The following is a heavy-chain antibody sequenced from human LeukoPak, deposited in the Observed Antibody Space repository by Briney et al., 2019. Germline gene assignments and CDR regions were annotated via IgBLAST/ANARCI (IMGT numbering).Heavy chain of an antibody. CDR3: AKGAYYDILTGYYRDDAFDI. CDR1: GFTFSSYG. J-gene: IGHJ3*02. CDR2: IRYDGSNK. Sequence: GGSLRLSCAASGFTFSSYGMHWVRQAPGKGLEWVALIRYDGSNKYYADSVKGRFTISRDNSKNTLYLQMNSLRAEDTAVYYCAKGAYYDILTGYYRDDAFDIWGQGTMVTVSS. V-gene: IGHV3-30*02. D-gene: IGHD3-9*01.